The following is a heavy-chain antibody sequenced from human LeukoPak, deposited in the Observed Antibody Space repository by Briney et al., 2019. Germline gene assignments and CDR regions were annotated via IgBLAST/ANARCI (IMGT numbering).Heavy chain of an antibody. CDR3: GPREDSTTNAYDY. V-gene: IGHV3-23*01. CDR2: ITARADST. D-gene: IGHD2/OR15-2a*01. CDR1: GFTFSNYA. J-gene: IGHJ4*02. Sequence: GGSLRLSCAASGFTFSNYAMSWVRQAPGKGLEWVSGITARADSTYYADSVKGRVTISRDNSKNTLFLQLNSLRAEDAAVYYCGPREDSTTNAYDYWGQGTLVTVSS.